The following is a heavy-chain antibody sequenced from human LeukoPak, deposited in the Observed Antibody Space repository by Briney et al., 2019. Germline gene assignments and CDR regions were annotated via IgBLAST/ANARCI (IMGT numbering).Heavy chain of an antibody. CDR2: IKSDGSST. V-gene: IGHV3-74*01. CDR3: AAGYSSNF. Sequence: GGSLRLSCAASGFTFSSYWMHWVRQAPGKGLVWVSRIKSDGSSTSYADSVEGRFTISRGITKNTLYLQMNSLRAEDTAVYYCAAGYSSNFWGQGTLVTVSS. J-gene: IGHJ4*02. CDR1: GFTFSSYW. D-gene: IGHD6-13*01.